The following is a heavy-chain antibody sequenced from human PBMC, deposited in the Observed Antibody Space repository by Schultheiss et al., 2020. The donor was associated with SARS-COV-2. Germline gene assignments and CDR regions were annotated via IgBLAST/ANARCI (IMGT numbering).Heavy chain of an antibody. CDR1: GYTFTSYY. J-gene: IGHJ3*02. Sequence: ASVKVSCKASGYTFTSYYMHWVRQAPGQGLEWMGWISAYNGNTNYAQKLQGRVTMTTDTSTSTAYMELRSLRSDDTAVYYCARVVVVVPAAIGDAFDIWGQGTMVTVSS. V-gene: IGHV1-18*04. D-gene: IGHD2-2*01. CDR2: ISAYNGNT. CDR3: ARVVVVVPAAIGDAFDI.